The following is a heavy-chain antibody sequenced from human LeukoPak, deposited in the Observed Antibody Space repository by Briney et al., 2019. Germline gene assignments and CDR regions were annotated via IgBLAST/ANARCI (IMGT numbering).Heavy chain of an antibody. Sequence: GGSLRLSFAASGFTFSSYGMSWVRQAPGKGLEWVSYISSSGSTIYYADSVKGRFTISRDNAKNSLYLQMNSLRAEDTAVYYCAKDIRWRPNSSGWYGGPCFDYWGQGTLVTVSS. D-gene: IGHD6-19*01. CDR3: AKDIRWRPNSSGWYGGPCFDY. J-gene: IGHJ4*02. V-gene: IGHV3-48*04. CDR1: GFTFSSYG. CDR2: ISSSGSTI.